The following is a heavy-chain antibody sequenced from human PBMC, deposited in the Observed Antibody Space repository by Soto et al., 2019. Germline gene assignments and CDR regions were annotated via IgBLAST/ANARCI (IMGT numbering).Heavy chain of an antibody. CDR1: GFTFSSYS. J-gene: IGHJ4*02. CDR3: ARRPTNYYDRNLAY. Sequence: PGGSLRLSCAASGFTFSSYSMNWVRQAPGKGLEWVSSISSSSSYIYYADSVKGRFTISRDNAKNSLYLQMNSLRAEDTAVYYCARRPTNYYDRNLAYWGQGTLVTVSS. CDR2: ISSSSSYI. D-gene: IGHD3-22*01. V-gene: IGHV3-21*01.